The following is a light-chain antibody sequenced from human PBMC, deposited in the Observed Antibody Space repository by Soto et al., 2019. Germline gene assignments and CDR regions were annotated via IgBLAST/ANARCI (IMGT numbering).Light chain of an antibody. CDR3: QSYDSSLSVFYV. V-gene: IGLV1-40*01. CDR2: GNS. Sequence: QSVLTQPPSVSGAPGQRVTISCTGSSSNNGAGYDVHWYQQLPGTAPKLLIYGNSNRPSGVPDRFSGSKSGTSASLAITGLQVEDEADYYCQSYDSSLSVFYVFGTGTKVTVL. J-gene: IGLJ1*01. CDR1: SSNNGAGYD.